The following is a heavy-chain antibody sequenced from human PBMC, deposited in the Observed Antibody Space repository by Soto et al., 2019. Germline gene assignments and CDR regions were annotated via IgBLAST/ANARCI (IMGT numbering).Heavy chain of an antibody. J-gene: IGHJ6*03. V-gene: IGHV3-48*01. Sequence: GGSLSLSCAASGFTFSSYSMNWVRQAPGKGLEWVSYISSSSSTIYYADTVKGRFTISRDNAKSSLYLQMNSLRAEDTTVYYATRSAYMDVWGKGTTVTVSS. CDR2: ISSSSSTI. D-gene: IGHD2-2*01. CDR3: TRSAYMDV. CDR1: GFTFSSYS.